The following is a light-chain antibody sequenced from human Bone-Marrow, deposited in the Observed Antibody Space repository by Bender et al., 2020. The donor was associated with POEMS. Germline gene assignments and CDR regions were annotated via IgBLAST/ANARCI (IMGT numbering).Light chain of an antibody. CDR3: CSYAGSHTKV. Sequence: QSVLTQPPSVSGSPGQSITISCTGNSSDVGSYNLVSWYQRHPGKAPRIMIYEGSKRPSGISNRFSGSKSGNTASLTISGLQADDEADYYCCSYAGSHTKVFGTGTKVTVL. CDR1: SSDVGSYNL. CDR2: EGS. J-gene: IGLJ1*01. V-gene: IGLV2-23*01.